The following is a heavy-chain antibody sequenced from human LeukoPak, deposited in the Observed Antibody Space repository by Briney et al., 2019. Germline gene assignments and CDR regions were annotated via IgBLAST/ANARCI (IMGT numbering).Heavy chain of an antibody. Sequence: SETLSLTCTVSGGSISSDYWSWIRQPAGKGLEWIGRIYTSGSTNYNPSLKSRVTMSVDTSKNQFSLKLSSVTAADTAVYYCARDISDMVRGVSYYYYGMDVWGQGTTVTVSS. V-gene: IGHV4-4*07. CDR1: GGSISSDY. J-gene: IGHJ6*02. CDR3: ARDISDMVRGVSYYYYGMDV. CDR2: IYTSGST. D-gene: IGHD3-10*01.